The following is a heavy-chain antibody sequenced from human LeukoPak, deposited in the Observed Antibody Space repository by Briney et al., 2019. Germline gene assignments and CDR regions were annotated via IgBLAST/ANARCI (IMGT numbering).Heavy chain of an antibody. CDR3: AGGGGWFDS. Sequence: SETLSLTCAVYGGSFSDYYWSWIRQPPGKGLEWIGYIYYIGSTNYNPSLKSRVTMSVDTSKTQFSLKLSSVTAADTAVYYCAGGGGWFDSWGQGTLVTVSS. CDR1: GGSFSDYY. CDR2: IYYIGST. D-gene: IGHD3-10*01. J-gene: IGHJ5*01. V-gene: IGHV4-59*01.